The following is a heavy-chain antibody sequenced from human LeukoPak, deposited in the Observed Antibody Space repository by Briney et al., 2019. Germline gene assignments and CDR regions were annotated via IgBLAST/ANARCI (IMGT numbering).Heavy chain of an antibody. V-gene: IGHV3-7*01. CDR1: GFTSFSGHW. CDR2: IRFDGSEI. CDR3: ATRNNFEY. Sequence: GGSLRLSCTVSGFTSFSGHWMNWVRQAPGKGLEWVANIRFDGSEIGYGDSVEGRFIISRDNSKNSLYLQMNSLRAEDTAVYYCATRNNFEYWGQGPLVTVSS. J-gene: IGHJ4*02.